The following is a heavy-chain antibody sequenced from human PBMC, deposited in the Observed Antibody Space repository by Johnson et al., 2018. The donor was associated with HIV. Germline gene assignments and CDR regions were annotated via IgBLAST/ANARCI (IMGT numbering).Heavy chain of an antibody. CDR1: GFTFSNAW. Sequence: VQLVESGGGCAKPGGSLRLSCAVSGFTFSNAWMSWVRQAPGKGLEWVGRIKSKTDGGTTDDAAPVKGRFTISRDDSKNTLYLQMNSLKTEDTAVYYCTTDHVTMIVVNAFDIWGQGTMVTVSS. V-gene: IGHV3-15*01. J-gene: IGHJ3*02. CDR3: TTDHVTMIVVNAFDI. D-gene: IGHD3-22*01. CDR2: IKSKTDGGTT.